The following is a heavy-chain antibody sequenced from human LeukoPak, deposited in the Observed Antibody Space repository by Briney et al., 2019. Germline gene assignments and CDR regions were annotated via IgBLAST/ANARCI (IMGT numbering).Heavy chain of an antibody. CDR2: INGGGNTT. Sequence: GGSLRLSCAASGFSFSSFAMGWVRQSPGQGLEWLSTINGGGNTTFYSDSVKGRFTIPRDNSKNTLYLHMDSLRPDDTAIYYCTKELHVAVAVADYYYFYMDVWGRGTAVTVSS. CDR3: TKELHVAVAVADYYYFYMDV. V-gene: IGHV3-23*01. D-gene: IGHD6-19*01. CDR1: GFSFSSFA. J-gene: IGHJ6*03.